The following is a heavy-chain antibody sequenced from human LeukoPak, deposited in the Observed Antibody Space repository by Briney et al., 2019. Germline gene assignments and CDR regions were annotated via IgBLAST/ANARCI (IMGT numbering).Heavy chain of an antibody. CDR1: GGSISSSSYY. V-gene: IGHV4-39*01. J-gene: IGHJ4*02. CDR3: ARPRYSSGWDY. Sequence: SETLSLTCTVSGGSISSSSYYWGWIRQPPGKGLEWIGSIYYSGSAYYNPSLKSRVTISVDTSKNQFSLKLSSVTAADTAVYYCARPRYSSGWDYWGQGTLVTVSS. D-gene: IGHD6-19*01. CDR2: IYYSGSA.